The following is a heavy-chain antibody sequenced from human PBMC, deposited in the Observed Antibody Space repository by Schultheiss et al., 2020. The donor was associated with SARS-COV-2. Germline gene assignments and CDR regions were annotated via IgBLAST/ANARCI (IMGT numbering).Heavy chain of an antibody. J-gene: IGHJ6*03. CDR2: INHSGST. Sequence: SETLSLTCAVYGGSFSGYYWSWIRQPPGKGLEWIGEINHSGSTYYNPSLKSRVTISVDTSKNQFSLKLSSVTAADTAVYYCARGKGWSGNPYYYYYMDVWGKGTTVTVSS. CDR3: ARGKGWSGNPYYYYYMDV. V-gene: IGHV4-34*01. CDR1: GGSFSGYY. D-gene: IGHD3-3*01.